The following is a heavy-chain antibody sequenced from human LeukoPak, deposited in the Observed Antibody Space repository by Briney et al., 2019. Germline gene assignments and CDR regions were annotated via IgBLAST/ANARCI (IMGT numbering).Heavy chain of an antibody. V-gene: IGHV1-3*01. Sequence: ASVKVSCKASGYTFTSYAMHWVRQAPGQRLEWMGWINAGNGNTKYSQKFQGRVTITRDTSASTAYMELSSLRSEDTSVYYCARDRRGSSGAFDIWGQGTMVTVSS. CDR1: GYTFTSYA. D-gene: IGHD6-13*01. J-gene: IGHJ3*02. CDR3: ARDRRGSSGAFDI. CDR2: INAGNGNT.